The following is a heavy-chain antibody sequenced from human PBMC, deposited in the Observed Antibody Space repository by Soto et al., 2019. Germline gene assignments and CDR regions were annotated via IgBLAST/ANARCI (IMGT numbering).Heavy chain of an antibody. CDR1: GYTLTSYW. V-gene: IGHV5-51*01. Sequence: GESLKISCQGSGYTLTSYWIAWVRQMPGKGLEWMGIIYPGDSNTRYSPSFQGQVTISADKSISTAYLQWSSLKASDTAMYYCARHTRISGYNKGVAFDIWGQGTMVTVS. D-gene: IGHD3-3*01. CDR2: IYPGDSNT. CDR3: ARHTRISGYNKGVAFDI. J-gene: IGHJ3*02.